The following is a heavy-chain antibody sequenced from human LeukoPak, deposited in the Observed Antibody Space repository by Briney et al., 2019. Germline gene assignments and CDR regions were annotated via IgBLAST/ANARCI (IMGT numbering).Heavy chain of an antibody. CDR3: AKDLLSQQVARCFDY. CDR1: GFSFSTYA. Sequence: AGGSLRLSCVASGFSFSTYAMSWVRQAPGKGLEWVSVISNSGESIAYADSVKGRFTISRDNSKNTLYLQLNSLSADDTAVYYCAKDLLSQQVARCFDYWGQGTLVTVSS. D-gene: IGHD6-13*01. CDR2: ISNSGESI. J-gene: IGHJ4*02. V-gene: IGHV3-23*01.